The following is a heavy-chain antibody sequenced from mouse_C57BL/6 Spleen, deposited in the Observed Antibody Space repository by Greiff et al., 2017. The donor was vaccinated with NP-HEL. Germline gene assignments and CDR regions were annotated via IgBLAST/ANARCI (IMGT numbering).Heavy chain of an antibody. CDR1: GYTFTSYW. CDR3: ARLGYYGSRAEPWYFDV. CDR2: IHPNSGST. D-gene: IGHD1-1*01. J-gene: IGHJ1*03. Sequence: QVQLQQPGAELVKPGASVKLSCKASGYTFTSYWMHWVKQRPGQGLEWIGMIHPNSGSTNYNEKFKSKATLTVDKSSSTAYMQLSSLTSEDSAVYYCARLGYYGSRAEPWYFDVWGTGTTVTVSS. V-gene: IGHV1-64*01.